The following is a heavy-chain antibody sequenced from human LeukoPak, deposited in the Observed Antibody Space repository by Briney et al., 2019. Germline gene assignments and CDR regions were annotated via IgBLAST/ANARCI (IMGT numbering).Heavy chain of an antibody. V-gene: IGHV3-33*08. D-gene: IGHD4-17*01. CDR1: RFTFSSYG. Sequence: PGRSLRLSCAASRFTFSSYGMHWVRQAPGKGLEWVAVIWYDGSNKYYADSVKGRFTISRDNSKNTLYLQMNSLRAEGTAVYYCARDRDYGFNFDYWGQGTLVTVSS. CDR2: IWYDGSNK. CDR3: ARDRDYGFNFDY. J-gene: IGHJ4*02.